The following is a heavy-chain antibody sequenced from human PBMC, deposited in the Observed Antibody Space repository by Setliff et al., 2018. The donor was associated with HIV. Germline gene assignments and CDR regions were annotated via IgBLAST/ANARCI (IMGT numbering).Heavy chain of an antibody. D-gene: IGHD3-22*01. CDR3: ARDLSYDYDRSSDTFDY. J-gene: IGHJ4*02. Sequence: LRLSCAASGFTFSPYWMHWVRQAPGKGLVWVSRINSDGTSTTYADSVKGRFTNSRDNAKNTLYLQMNSLRAEDTAVYYCARDLSYDYDRSSDTFDYWGQGTLVTVSS. V-gene: IGHV3-74*03. CDR2: INSDGTST. CDR1: GFTFSPYW.